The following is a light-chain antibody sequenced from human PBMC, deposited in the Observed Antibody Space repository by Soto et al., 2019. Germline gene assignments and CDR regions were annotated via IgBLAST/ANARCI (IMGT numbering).Light chain of an antibody. CDR2: DVS. J-gene: IGLJ1*01. Sequence: QSALTQPASVSGSPGQSITISCTGTSSDVGGYNYVSWYQQHPGKAPKLMIYDVSNRPSGVSNRFSGSKSGNTASLTISGVQAEDEADYYCSSYTGSTTLGVFGTGTQLTVL. V-gene: IGLV2-14*01. CDR3: SSYTGSTTLGV. CDR1: SSDVGGYNY.